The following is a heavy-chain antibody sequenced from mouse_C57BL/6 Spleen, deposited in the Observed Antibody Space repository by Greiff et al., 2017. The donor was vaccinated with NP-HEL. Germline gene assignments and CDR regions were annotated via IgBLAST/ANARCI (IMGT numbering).Heavy chain of an antibody. CDR3: AQHYGAWFAY. V-gene: IGHV1-63*01. CDR1: GYTFTNYW. Sequence: QVQLKESGAELVRPGTSVKMSCKASGYTFTNYWIGWAKQRPGHGLEWIGDIYPGGGYTNYNEKFKGKATLTADKSSSTAYMQFSSLTSEDSAIYYCAQHYGAWFAYWGQGTLVTVSA. J-gene: IGHJ3*01. D-gene: IGHD1-2*01. CDR2: IYPGGGYT.